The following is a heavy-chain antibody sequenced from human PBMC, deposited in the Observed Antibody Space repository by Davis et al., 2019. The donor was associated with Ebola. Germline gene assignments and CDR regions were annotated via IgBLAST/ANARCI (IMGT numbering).Heavy chain of an antibody. Sequence: MPSETLSLTCAVYGGSFSGYYWSWIRQPPGKGLEWIGEINHSGSTNYNPSLKSRVTISVDTSKNQFSLKLSSVTAADTAVYYCARRVVVAATRIDYWGQGTLVTVSS. V-gene: IGHV4-34*01. CDR2: INHSGST. J-gene: IGHJ4*02. D-gene: IGHD2-15*01. CDR1: GGSFSGYY. CDR3: ARRVVVAATRIDY.